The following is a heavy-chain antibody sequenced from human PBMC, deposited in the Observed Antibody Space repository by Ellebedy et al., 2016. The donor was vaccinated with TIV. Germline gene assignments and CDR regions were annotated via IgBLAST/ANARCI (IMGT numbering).Heavy chain of an antibody. J-gene: IGHJ2*01. CDR2: ISSSGSTI. V-gene: IGHV3-11*04. Sequence: GESLKISCAASGFTFSNAWMSWVRQAPGKGLEWVSYISSSGSTIYYADSVKGRFTISRDNAKNSLYLQMNSLRAEDTAVYYCARGAGEGYFDLWGRGTLVTVSS. D-gene: IGHD6-19*01. CDR3: ARGAGEGYFDL. CDR1: GFTFSNAW.